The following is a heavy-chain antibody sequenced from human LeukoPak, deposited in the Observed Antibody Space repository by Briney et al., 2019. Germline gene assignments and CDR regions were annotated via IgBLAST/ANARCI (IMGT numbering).Heavy chain of an antibody. CDR3: ARGASSSWYVDY. Sequence: GGSLRLSCAASGFTFSSYAMSWVRQAPGKGLEWVSAISGSGGSAYYADSVKGRFTISRDNSKNTLYLQMNSLRAEDTAVYYCARGASSSWYVDYWGQGTLVTVSS. CDR1: GFTFSSYA. CDR2: ISGSGGSA. V-gene: IGHV3-23*01. D-gene: IGHD6-13*01. J-gene: IGHJ4*02.